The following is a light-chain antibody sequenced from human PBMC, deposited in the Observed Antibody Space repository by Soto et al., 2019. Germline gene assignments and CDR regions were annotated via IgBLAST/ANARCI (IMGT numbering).Light chain of an antibody. CDR1: QSVGST. Sequence: EKVMTQSPATLSVSPGERATLACRASQSVGSTLAWYQHKPGQPPRLLIYDASTRATGIPARFSGSGSGTEFTLAISSLQSEDCAVYYCQQYNTWPRTFGKGTKVEIK. CDR3: QQYNTWPRT. J-gene: IGKJ1*01. V-gene: IGKV3-15*01. CDR2: DAS.